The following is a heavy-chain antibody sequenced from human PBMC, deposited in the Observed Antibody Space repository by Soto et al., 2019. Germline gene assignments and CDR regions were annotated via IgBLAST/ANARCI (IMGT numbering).Heavy chain of an antibody. Sequence: PGGSLRLSCAASGFTFSSYSMNWVRQAPGQGLEWVSSISSSSSYIYYADSVKGRFTISRDNAKNSLYLQMNSLRAEDTAVYYCARDSSDYYYYYYGMDVWGQGXTVTVSS. J-gene: IGHJ6*02. CDR2: ISSSSSYI. V-gene: IGHV3-21*01. CDR3: ARDSSDYYYYYYGMDV. D-gene: IGHD5-12*01. CDR1: GFTFSSYS.